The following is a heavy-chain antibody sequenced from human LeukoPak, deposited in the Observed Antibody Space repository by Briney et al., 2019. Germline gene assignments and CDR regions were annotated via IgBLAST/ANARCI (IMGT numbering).Heavy chain of an antibody. CDR1: GFTFSYYA. Sequence: PGGSLRLSCADSGFTFSYYAMHWVRQAPGKGLEYVSAISSNGGSTYYANSVKGRFTISRDNSKNTLFLQMGSLRAEDMAVYYCAREYCDTTTCYKTIDYWGQGTLVTVSS. V-gene: IGHV3-64*01. CDR2: ISSNGGST. CDR3: AREYCDTTTCYKTIDY. J-gene: IGHJ4*02. D-gene: IGHD2-2*02.